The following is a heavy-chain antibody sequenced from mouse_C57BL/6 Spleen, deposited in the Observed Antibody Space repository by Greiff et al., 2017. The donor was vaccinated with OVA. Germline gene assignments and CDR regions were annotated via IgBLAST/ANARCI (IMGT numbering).Heavy chain of an antibody. J-gene: IGHJ4*01. CDR3: ARSPHYDYDPYAMDY. D-gene: IGHD2-4*01. CDR2: IDPSDSYT. Sequence: QVQLQQPGAELVKPGASVKLSCKASGYTFTSYWMQWVKQRPGQGLEWIGEIDPSDSYTNYNQKFKGEATLTVDTSSSTAYMQLSSLTSEDSAVYYCARSPHYDYDPYAMDYWGQGTSVTVSS. V-gene: IGHV1-50*01. CDR1: GYTFTSYW.